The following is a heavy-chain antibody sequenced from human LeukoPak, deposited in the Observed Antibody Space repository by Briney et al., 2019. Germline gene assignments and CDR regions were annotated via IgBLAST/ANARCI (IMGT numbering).Heavy chain of an antibody. D-gene: IGHD7-27*01. J-gene: IGHJ4*02. V-gene: IGHV1-18*01. CDR1: GYTFTSYD. Sequence: ASVKVSCKASGYTFTSYDINWVRQATGQGLEWLGWISTYNGNTHYAQKLQGRVTMTTDTSTTTAYMELRSLRSDDTAVYYCARDYRTGFDYWGQGTLVTVSS. CDR3: ARDYRTGFDY. CDR2: ISTYNGNT.